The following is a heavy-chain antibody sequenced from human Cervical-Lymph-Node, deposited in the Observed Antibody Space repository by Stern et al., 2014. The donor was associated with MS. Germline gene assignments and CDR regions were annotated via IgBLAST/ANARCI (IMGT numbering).Heavy chain of an antibody. Sequence: QDQLVQSGAEVKKPGASVKVSCKASGYTFTSYYMHWVRQAPGQRLEWIGRINPSGGSTSYAQNFQGRVTMTRDTSTTTVYMELRSLRSEDTAVFYCAREVAGHRLGMMDVWGQGTTVTVSS. J-gene: IGHJ6*02. CDR1: GYTFTSYY. CDR3: AREVAGHRLGMMDV. CDR2: INPSGGST. V-gene: IGHV1-46*01. D-gene: IGHD6-19*01.